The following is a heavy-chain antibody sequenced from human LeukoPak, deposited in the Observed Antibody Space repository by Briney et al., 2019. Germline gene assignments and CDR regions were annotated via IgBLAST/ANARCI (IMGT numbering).Heavy chain of an antibody. Sequence: ASVKVSCEASGYTFTSYYMHWVRQAPGQGLEWMGIIIPSGGSTSYAQKFQGRVTMTRNTSISTAYMELSSLRSEDTAVYYCARGGYYYDSSGYYYVGRDFDYWGQGTLVTVSS. CDR1: GYTFTSYY. V-gene: IGHV1-46*01. CDR2: IIPSGGST. J-gene: IGHJ4*02. CDR3: ARGGYYYDSSGYYYVGRDFDY. D-gene: IGHD3-22*01.